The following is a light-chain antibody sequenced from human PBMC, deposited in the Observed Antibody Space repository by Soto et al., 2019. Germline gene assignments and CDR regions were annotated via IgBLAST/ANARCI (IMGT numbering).Light chain of an antibody. J-gene: IGKJ1*01. Sequence: DIQMTQSPSTLSASVGDRVTITCRASQSISSWLAWYQQKPGKAPKLLIYDASSLESGVPSRFSRRGSETRCSLSISSLSREAVATNSCQLYNSYLQTLGKRSKVDI. V-gene: IGKV1-5*01. CDR2: DAS. CDR3: QLYNSYLQT. CDR1: QSISSW.